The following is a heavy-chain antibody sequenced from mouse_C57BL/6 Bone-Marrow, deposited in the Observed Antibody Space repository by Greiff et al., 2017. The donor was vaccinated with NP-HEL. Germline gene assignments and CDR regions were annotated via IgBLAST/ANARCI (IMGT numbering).Heavy chain of an antibody. CDR3: ASDPPFAY. Sequence: EVKLVESGGGLVKPGGSLKLSCAASGFTFSDYGMHWVRQAPEKGLEWVAYISSGSSTIYYVDTVKGRFTISRDNAKNTLFLQMTSLRSEDTAMYYCASDPPFAYWGQGTLVTVSA. J-gene: IGHJ3*01. CDR1: GFTFSDYG. V-gene: IGHV5-17*01. CDR2: ISSGSSTI.